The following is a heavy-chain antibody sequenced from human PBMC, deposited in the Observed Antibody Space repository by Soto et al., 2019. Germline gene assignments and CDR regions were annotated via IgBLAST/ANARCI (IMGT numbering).Heavy chain of an antibody. CDR1: GFTFSSYA. J-gene: IGHJ4*02. CDR3: EKQLRCSLWYFDY. D-gene: IGHD2-15*01. Sequence: EVQLLESGGGLVQPGGSLRLSCAASGFTFSSYAMSWVRQAPGKGLEWVSAISGSGGSTYYADSVKGRFTISRDNSKNTLYLQMNSLRAEDTAVYYCEKQLRCSLWYFDYWGQGTLVTVSS. V-gene: IGHV3-23*01. CDR2: ISGSGGST.